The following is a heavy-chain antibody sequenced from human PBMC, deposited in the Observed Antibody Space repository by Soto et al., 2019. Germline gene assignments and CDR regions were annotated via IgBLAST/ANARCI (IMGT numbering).Heavy chain of an antibody. J-gene: IGHJ4*02. D-gene: IGHD5-18*01. CDR2: ISYDGSNK. Sequence: QVQLVESGGGVVQPGRSLRLSCAASGFTFSSYAMHWVRQAPGKGLEWVAVISYDGSNKYYADSVKGRFTISRDNSKNTLYLQMNSLRAEDMAVYYCARERLDTAMVFAYWGQGTLVTVSS. CDR1: GFTFSSYA. V-gene: IGHV3-30-3*01. CDR3: ARERLDTAMVFAY.